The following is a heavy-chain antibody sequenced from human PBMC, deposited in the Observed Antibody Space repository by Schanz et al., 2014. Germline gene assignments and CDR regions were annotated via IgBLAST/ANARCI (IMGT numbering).Heavy chain of an antibody. CDR3: AKDSTHIDIVLVPTAIDY. Sequence: VQLVESGGGLVKPGGSLRLSCAASGFAFSVYGMHWVRQAPGKGPEWVAVISYDGSNKYYADSVKGRFTMSRDNSKNTLYLQMNSLRAEDTAVYYCAKDSTHIDIVLVPTAIDYWGQGTLVTVSS. V-gene: IGHV3-30*19. CDR1: GFAFSVYG. D-gene: IGHD2-2*01. CDR2: ISYDGSNK. J-gene: IGHJ4*02.